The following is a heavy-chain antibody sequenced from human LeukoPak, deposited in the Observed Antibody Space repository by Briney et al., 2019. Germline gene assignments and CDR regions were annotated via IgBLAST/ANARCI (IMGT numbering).Heavy chain of an antibody. D-gene: IGHD6-13*01. CDR2: IIPIFGTA. J-gene: IGHJ4*02. Sequence: GASVKVSCKASGGTFSSYAISWVRQAPGQGLEWMGGIIPIFGTANYAQKFQGGVTITADESTSTAYMELSSLRSEDTAVYYCAGVGQQLVRSDDYWGQGTLVTVSS. V-gene: IGHV1-69*13. CDR1: GGTFSSYA. CDR3: AGVGQQLVRSDDY.